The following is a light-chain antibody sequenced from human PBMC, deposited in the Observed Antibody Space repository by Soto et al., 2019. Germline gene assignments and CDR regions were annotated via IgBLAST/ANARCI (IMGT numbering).Light chain of an antibody. V-gene: IGLV2-11*01. Sequence: QSALTQPRSVSGSPGQSVTISCTGTRSDVGAYNYVSWYQQHPGKAPKLMIYDVSKRPSGVPDRFSGSKSGNTASLTISGLQAEDEADYYCCSYAGSSPVVFGGGTKLTVL. CDR1: RSDVGAYNY. CDR2: DVS. CDR3: CSYAGSSPVV. J-gene: IGLJ2*01.